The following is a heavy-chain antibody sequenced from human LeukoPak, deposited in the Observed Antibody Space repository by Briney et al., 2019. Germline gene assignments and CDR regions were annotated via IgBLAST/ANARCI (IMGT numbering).Heavy chain of an antibody. CDR2: VYHSGTT. Sequence: PSETLSLTCSVSGCFLSSGFYWGWIRQPPGKGLEWIASVYHSGTTIYNPSLKSRVTMSMDTSMNHYSLKLRSVTAADTAVYYCARTLSDSSPVATWGQGTLVTVSS. J-gene: IGHJ4*02. D-gene: IGHD3-22*01. CDR1: GCFLSSGFY. V-gene: IGHV4-38-2*02. CDR3: ARTLSDSSPVAT.